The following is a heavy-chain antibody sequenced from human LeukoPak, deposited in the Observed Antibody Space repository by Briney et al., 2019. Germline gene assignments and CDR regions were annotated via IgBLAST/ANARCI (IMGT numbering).Heavy chain of an antibody. D-gene: IGHD1-26*01. CDR2: IKSKTDGGTT. Sequence: PGGSLRLSCAASGFTFSNYAMHWVRQAPGKGLEWVGRIKSKTDGGTTDYAAPVKGRFTISRDDSKNTLYLQMNSLKTEDTAVYYCTTDLWELPAFDYWGQGTLVTVSS. CDR1: GFTFSNYA. CDR3: TTDLWELPAFDY. V-gene: IGHV3-15*01. J-gene: IGHJ4*02.